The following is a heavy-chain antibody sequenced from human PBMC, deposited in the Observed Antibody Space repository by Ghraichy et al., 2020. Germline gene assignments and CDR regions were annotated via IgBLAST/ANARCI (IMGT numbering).Heavy chain of an antibody. CDR3: AREHWSFNY. D-gene: IGHD2-8*02. Sequence: GGSLRLSCAASGFTFNDYWMSWVRQAPGKGLEWVAHIKEDGSEKYYVGPVKGRFTISRDNAKNSLYLQMNSLRAEYTAVYYCAREHWSFNYWGQGTLVTVSS. CDR1: GFTFNDYW. CDR2: IKEDGSEK. V-gene: IGHV3-7*03. J-gene: IGHJ4*02.